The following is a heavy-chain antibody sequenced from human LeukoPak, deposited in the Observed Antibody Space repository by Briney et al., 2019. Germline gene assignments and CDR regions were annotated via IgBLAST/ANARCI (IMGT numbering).Heavy chain of an antibody. Sequence: SETLSLTCTVSGGSISSYYWSWIRQPPGKGLEWIGYIYYSGSTNYNPSLKSRVTMSVDTSKNQFSLKLSSVTAADTAVYYCAREASEIRYCSGGSCPRYWYFDLWGRGTLVTVSS. D-gene: IGHD2-15*01. J-gene: IGHJ2*01. CDR1: GGSISSYY. V-gene: IGHV4-59*12. CDR2: IYYSGST. CDR3: AREASEIRYCSGGSCPRYWYFDL.